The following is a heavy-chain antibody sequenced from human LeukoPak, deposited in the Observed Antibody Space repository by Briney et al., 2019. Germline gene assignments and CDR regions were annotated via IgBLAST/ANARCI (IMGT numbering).Heavy chain of an antibody. D-gene: IGHD5-12*01. J-gene: IGHJ6*03. CDR2: IFSYNGRT. CDR1: GHTANTYG. V-gene: IGHV1-18*01. CDR3: ANVAKGRYFFYYMDV. Sequence: ASVKVSCKASGHTANTYGFSWVRQAPGQGLEWIGWIFSYNGRTKYADKFQGRVTMTTDTSKTIAYMELRSLRSDDTAVYFCANVAKGRYFFYYMDVWGKGTTVTVS.